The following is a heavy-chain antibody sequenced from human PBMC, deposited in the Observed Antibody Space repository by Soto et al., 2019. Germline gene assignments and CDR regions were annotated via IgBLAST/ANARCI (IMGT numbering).Heavy chain of an antibody. Sequence: QVQLVESGGGVVQPGRSLRLSCAASGFTFSSYGMHWVRQAPGKGLEWVAVIWYDGSNKYYADSVKGRFTISRDNSKNTLYLQMNSLRAEDTAVYYCASGVTQQLVLVTWGQGTLVTVSS. CDR3: ASGVTQQLVLVT. J-gene: IGHJ5*02. D-gene: IGHD6-13*01. CDR1: GFTFSSYG. V-gene: IGHV3-33*01. CDR2: IWYDGSNK.